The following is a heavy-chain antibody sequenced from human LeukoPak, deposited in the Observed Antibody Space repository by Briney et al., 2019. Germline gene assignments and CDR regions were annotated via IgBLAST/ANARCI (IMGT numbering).Heavy chain of an antibody. D-gene: IGHD1-14*01. V-gene: IGHV3-23*01. CDR1: GFYFSSYA. J-gene: IGHJ3*01. CDR3: ARTNGVRDAFDF. Sequence: GGSLRLSCVASGFYFSSYAMSWVRQAPDSVKGRFTISRDNSKNTIYLQMSSLRADDTAVYYCARTNGVRDAFDFWTQGTMVTVSS.